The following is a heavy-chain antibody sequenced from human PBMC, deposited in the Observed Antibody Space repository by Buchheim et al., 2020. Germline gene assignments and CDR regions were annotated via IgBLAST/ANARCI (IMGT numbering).Heavy chain of an antibody. CDR2: ISSSSSTI. Sequence: EVQLVESGGGLVQPGGSLRLSCAASGFTFSSYSMNWVRQAPGKGLEWVSYISSSSSTIYYADSVKGRFTIPRDNAKNSLYLQMNSLRAEDTAVYYCARDSEDSGSYRSSYYYYGMDVWGQGTT. CDR3: ARDSEDSGSYRSSYYYYGMDV. CDR1: GFTFSSYS. D-gene: IGHD1-26*01. V-gene: IGHV3-48*04. J-gene: IGHJ6*02.